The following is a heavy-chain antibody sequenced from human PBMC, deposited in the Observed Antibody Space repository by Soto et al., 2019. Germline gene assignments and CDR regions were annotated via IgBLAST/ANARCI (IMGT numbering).Heavy chain of an antibody. CDR1: GFTFSSYW. CDR2: ISSSGSTI. V-gene: IGHV3-48*04. J-gene: IGHJ6*02. D-gene: IGHD3-10*01. CDR3: ARGDGSGSYYYYYYGMDV. Sequence: GGSLRLSCAASGFTFSSYWMNWVRQAPGKGLEWVSYISSSGSTIYYADSVKGRFTISRDNAKNSLYLQMNSLRAEDTAVYYCARGDGSGSYYYYYYGMDVWGQGTTVTVSS.